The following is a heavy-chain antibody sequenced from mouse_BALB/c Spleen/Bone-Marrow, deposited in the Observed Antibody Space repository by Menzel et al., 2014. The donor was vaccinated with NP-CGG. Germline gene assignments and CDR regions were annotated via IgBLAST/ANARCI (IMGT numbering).Heavy chain of an antibody. V-gene: IGHV4-1*02. CDR2: INPDSSTI. CDR3: ARLGYYGSFAF. D-gene: IGHD1-2*01. CDR1: GFDFSRFW. Sequence: EVQVVESGGGLVQPGGSLKLSCAVSGFDFSRFWMSWVRQAPGKGLEWIGEINPDSSTINYTPSLKDKFIISRDNAKNTLYLQMSKVRSEDTALYYCARLGYYGSFAFWGQGTLVTVSA. J-gene: IGHJ3*01.